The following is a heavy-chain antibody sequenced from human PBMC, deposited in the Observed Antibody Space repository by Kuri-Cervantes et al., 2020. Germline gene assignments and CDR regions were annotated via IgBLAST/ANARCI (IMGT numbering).Heavy chain of an antibody. V-gene: IGHV3-30*02. D-gene: IGHD4-23*01. CDR3: AKIGRVIYGGNPRDAFDI. CDR1: GFTFSSYG. Sequence: GESLQISCAASGFTFSSYGFHWVRQAPGKGLEWVAFIRFDESSKDYADSVKGRFTISRDSSKNTLYLRMNSLRAEDTAVYYCAKIGRVIYGGNPRDAFDIWGQGTMVAVSS. J-gene: IGHJ3*02. CDR2: IRFDESSK.